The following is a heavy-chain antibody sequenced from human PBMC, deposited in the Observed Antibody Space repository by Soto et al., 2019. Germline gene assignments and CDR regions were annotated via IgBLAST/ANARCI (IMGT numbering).Heavy chain of an antibody. D-gene: IGHD3-16*01. CDR3: ARGGEQSPAFDI. V-gene: IGHV1-18*01. CDR2: ISAYNGNT. Sequence: ASVKVSCKASGYTFINYGIGWVRQAPGQGLEWIGWISAYNGNTNFAQILQGRVTMTTDTSTSTAYMELRSLRSDDTAVYYCARGGEQSPAFDIWGQGTMVTVSS. J-gene: IGHJ3*02. CDR1: GYTFINYG.